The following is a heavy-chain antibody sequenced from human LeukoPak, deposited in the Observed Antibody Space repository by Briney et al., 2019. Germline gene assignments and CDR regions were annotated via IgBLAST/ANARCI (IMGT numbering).Heavy chain of an antibody. CDR2: IYYSGST. D-gene: IGHD3-3*01. CDR1: GGSISSYY. CDR3: ARSLTSRITIFGGVSGIWFDP. Sequence: KPSETLSLTCTVSGGSISSYYWSWIRQPPGKGLEWIGYIYYSGSTNYNPSLKSRVTISVDTSKNQFSLKLSSVTAADTAVYYCARSLTSRITIFGGVSGIWFDPWGQGTLVTVSS. J-gene: IGHJ5*02. V-gene: IGHV4-59*01.